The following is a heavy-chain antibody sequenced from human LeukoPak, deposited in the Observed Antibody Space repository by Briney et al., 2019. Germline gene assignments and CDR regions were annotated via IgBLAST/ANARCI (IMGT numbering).Heavy chain of an antibody. CDR3: ARGPQWRGDYYYMDV. Sequence: ASVKVSCKASGYSFTNFDINWVRQATGQGLEWMGWMNPNSGNKGYAQKFQGRVSMTMNTSITIAYMELNSLRSEDTAVYYCARGPQWRGDYYYMDVWGRGTTVTVSS. J-gene: IGHJ6*03. V-gene: IGHV1-8*01. CDR2: MNPNSGNK. D-gene: IGHD6-19*01. CDR1: GYSFTNFD.